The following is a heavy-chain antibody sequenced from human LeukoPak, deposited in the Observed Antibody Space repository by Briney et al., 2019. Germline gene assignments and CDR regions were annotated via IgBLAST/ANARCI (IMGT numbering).Heavy chain of an antibody. V-gene: IGHV3-23*01. CDR1: GFTFSSYA. CDR3: ARGIYGSGSYCFDY. D-gene: IGHD3-10*01. J-gene: IGHJ4*02. CDR2: ISGSGGST. Sequence: PGGSLRLSCAASGFTFSSYAMSWVRQAPGKGLEWVSAISGSGGSTYYADSVKGRFTISRDNSKNTLYLQMNSLRAEDTAVYYCARGIYGSGSYCFDYWGQGTLVTVSS.